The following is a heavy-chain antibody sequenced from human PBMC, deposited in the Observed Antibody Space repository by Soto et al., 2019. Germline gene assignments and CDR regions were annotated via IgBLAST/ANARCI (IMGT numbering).Heavy chain of an antibody. Sequence: EVQLLESGGGLVQPGGSLRLSCAASGFTFSSYAMSWVRQAPGKGLEWVSAISGSGGSTYYADSVKGRFTISRDNSKNTRYLQMNSLRAGDTAVYYCAKYVPRHCSGGSCSPRGPAFDYWGRGTLVTVSS. CDR2: ISGSGGST. CDR3: AKYVPRHCSGGSCSPRGPAFDY. CDR1: GFTFSSYA. D-gene: IGHD2-15*01. V-gene: IGHV3-23*01. J-gene: IGHJ4*02.